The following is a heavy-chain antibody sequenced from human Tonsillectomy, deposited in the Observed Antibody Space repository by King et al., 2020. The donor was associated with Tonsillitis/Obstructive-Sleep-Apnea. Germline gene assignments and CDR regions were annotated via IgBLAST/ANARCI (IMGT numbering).Heavy chain of an antibody. CDR1: GFTFSDYT. J-gene: IGHJ5*02. V-gene: IGHV3-21*01. D-gene: IGHD1-26*01. CDR3: ATSIVGATDNLFDP. Sequence: VQLVESGGGLVKPGGSLRLSCAASGFTFSDYTMNWVRQAPGKGLEWVSSITSSSSYIYYADSVKGRFTISRDNAKNSLYLQINSLRAEDTAIYYCATSIVGATDNLFDPWGQGTLVTVSS. CDR2: ITSSSSYI.